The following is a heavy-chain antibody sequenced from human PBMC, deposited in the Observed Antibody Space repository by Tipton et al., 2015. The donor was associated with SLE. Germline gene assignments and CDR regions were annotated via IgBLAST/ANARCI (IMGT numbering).Heavy chain of an antibody. CDR2: MYYGGNT. V-gene: IGHV4-39*07. CDR1: GGSISSGSFS. D-gene: IGHD6-19*01. J-gene: IGHJ3*02. Sequence: TLSLTCAVSGGSISSGSFSWSWIRQAPGKGLDWIGSMYYGGNTYHNPSLKSRLIISVDTSKNQFSLKLTSVTAADTAVYYCARLLYSSGWSFGAFDIWGQGTMITVSS. CDR3: ARLLYSSGWSFGAFDI.